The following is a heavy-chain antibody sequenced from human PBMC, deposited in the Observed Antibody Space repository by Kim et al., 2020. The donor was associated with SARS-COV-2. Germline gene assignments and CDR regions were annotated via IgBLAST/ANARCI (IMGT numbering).Heavy chain of an antibody. CDR3: AKDGGKSSSDY. Sequence: GGSLRLSCAASGFTFSSYGMHWVRQAPGKGLEWVAVISYDGSNKYYADSVKGRFTISRDNSKNTLYLQMNSLRAEDTAVYYCAKDGGKSSSDYWGQGTLVTVSS. D-gene: IGHD6-19*01. CDR2: ISYDGSNK. CDR1: GFTFSSYG. V-gene: IGHV3-30*18. J-gene: IGHJ4*02.